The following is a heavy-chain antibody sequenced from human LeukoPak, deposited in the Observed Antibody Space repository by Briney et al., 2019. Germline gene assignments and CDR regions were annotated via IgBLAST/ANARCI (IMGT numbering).Heavy chain of an antibody. CDR3: ARSDSSGPFDY. V-gene: IGHV3-23*01. CDR2: INDGVGRT. D-gene: IGHD3-22*01. Sequence: GGXXRLSCAASGFTFXXYATSWXRXXPXRXLEWVSCINDGVGRTFYADAVRGRFTISRDNSKNTLYLQMNSLRAEDTAVYYCARSDSSGPFDYWGQGTLVTVSS. CDR1: GFTFXXYA. J-gene: IGHJ4*02.